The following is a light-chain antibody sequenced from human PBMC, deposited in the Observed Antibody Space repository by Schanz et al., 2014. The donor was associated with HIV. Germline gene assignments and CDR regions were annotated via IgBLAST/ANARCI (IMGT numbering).Light chain of an antibody. CDR2: YDT. CDR1: NLGSKS. J-gene: IGLJ2*01. V-gene: IGLV3-21*04. Sequence: SYELTQPPSVSVAPGKTASITCVANNLGSKSVHWYQQKPGQAPGLVIYYDTDRPSGIPERFSGSNSGHTATLTISRVEAGDEADYYCQIWDSSRDVVFGGGTKLTVL. CDR3: QIWDSSRDVV.